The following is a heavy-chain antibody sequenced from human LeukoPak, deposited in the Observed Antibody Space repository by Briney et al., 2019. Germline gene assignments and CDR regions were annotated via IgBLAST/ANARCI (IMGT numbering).Heavy chain of an antibody. CDR1: GFTFSSYW. J-gene: IGHJ4*02. CDR2: IKQDGSEK. Sequence: GGSLTLSCAASGFTFSSYWVSWVRQAPGKGLEWVANIKQDGSEKYYVDSVKGRFTISRDNAKNSLYLQMNSLRAEDTAVYYCAREGDTMVRGPRESYWGQGTLVTVSS. V-gene: IGHV3-7*01. D-gene: IGHD3-10*01. CDR3: AREGDTMVRGPRESY.